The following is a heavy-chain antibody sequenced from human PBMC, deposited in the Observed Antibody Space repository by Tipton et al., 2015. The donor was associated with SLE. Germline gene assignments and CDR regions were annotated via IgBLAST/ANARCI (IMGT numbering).Heavy chain of an antibody. Sequence: TLSLTCTVSGGSISSCYWSWIRQPPGKGLEWIGYIYYSGSTNYNPSLKSRVTISVDTSKNQFSLKLSSVTAADTAVYYCARRGIPTVSYYFDYWGQGTLVTVSS. D-gene: IGHD6-13*01. V-gene: IGHV4-59*12. CDR3: ARRGIPTVSYYFDY. CDR2: IYYSGST. J-gene: IGHJ4*02. CDR1: GGSISSCY.